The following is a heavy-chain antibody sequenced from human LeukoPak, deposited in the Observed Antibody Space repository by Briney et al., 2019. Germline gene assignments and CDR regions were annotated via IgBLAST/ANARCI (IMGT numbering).Heavy chain of an antibody. Sequence: ASVKVSCKVSGYALTELSMHWVRQAPGKGLEWMGGFDPEDGETIYAQKFQGRVTMTEDTSTDTAYMELSSLRSEDTAVYYCATVTVTSGGYYYYGMDVWGQGTTVTVSS. CDR3: ATVTVTSGGYYYYGMDV. D-gene: IGHD4-17*01. CDR2: FDPEDGET. CDR1: GYALTELS. V-gene: IGHV1-24*01. J-gene: IGHJ6*02.